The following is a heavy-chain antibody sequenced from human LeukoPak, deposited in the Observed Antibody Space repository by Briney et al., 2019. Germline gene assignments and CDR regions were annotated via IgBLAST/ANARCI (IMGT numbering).Heavy chain of an antibody. CDR2: INPNSGGT. CDR3: ARDVDIVVVPALPRFDP. J-gene: IGHJ5*02. V-gene: IGHV1-2*02. CDR1: GYTFTGYY. D-gene: IGHD2-2*01. Sequence: ASVKVSCKASGYTFTGYYMHWVRQAPGQGLEWMGWINPNSGGTNYAQKFQGRVTMTRDTSISTAYMELSRLRSDDTAVYYCARDVDIVVVPALPRFDPWGQGTLVTVSS.